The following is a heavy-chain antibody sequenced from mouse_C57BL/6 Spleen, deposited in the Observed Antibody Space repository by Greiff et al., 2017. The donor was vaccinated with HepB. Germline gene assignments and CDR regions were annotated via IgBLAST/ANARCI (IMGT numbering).Heavy chain of an antibody. J-gene: IGHJ3*01. CDR2: IDPNSGGT. V-gene: IGHV1-72*01. CDR1: GYTFTSYW. Sequence: VQLQQSGAELVKPGASVKLSCKASGYTFTSYWMHWVKQRPGRGLEWIGRIDPNSGGTKYNEKFKSKATLTVDKPSSTAYMQLSSLTSEDSAVYYCARRADGSSYWFAYWGQGTLVTVSA. CDR3: ARRADGSSYWFAY. D-gene: IGHD1-1*01.